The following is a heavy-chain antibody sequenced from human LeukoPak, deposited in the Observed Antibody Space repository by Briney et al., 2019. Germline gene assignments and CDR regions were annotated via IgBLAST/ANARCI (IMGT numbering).Heavy chain of an antibody. CDR3: ARETWIQLWESPFFDY. D-gene: IGHD5-18*01. CDR2: INSDGSST. V-gene: IGHV3-74*01. J-gene: IGHJ4*02. Sequence: GGSLRLSCAASGFTFSSYWMHWVRQALGKGRVCVSRINSDGSSTNYADSVKGRFTISRDKAKNTLYLQMNSLRAEDTAVYYCARETWIQLWESPFFDYWGQGTLVTVSS. CDR1: GFTFSSYW.